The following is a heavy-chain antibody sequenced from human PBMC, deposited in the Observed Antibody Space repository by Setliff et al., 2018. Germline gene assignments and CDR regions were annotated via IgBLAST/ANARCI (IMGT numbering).Heavy chain of an antibody. V-gene: IGHV4-34*01. J-gene: IGHJ4*02. CDR3: ARVRNTQNGFFDY. D-gene: IGHD1-1*01. CDR1: GGSFSGYY. CDR2: IYHSGST. Sequence: SETLSLTCAVYGGSFSGYYWSWIRQPPGKGLEWIGEIYHSGSTNYNPSLKSRVTISVDTSKNQFSLRLTSVTAADTAIYYCARVRNTQNGFFDYWSQGTLVTVSS.